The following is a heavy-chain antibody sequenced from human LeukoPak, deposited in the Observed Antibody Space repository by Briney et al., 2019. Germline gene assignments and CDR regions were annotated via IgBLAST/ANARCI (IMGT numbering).Heavy chain of an antibody. V-gene: IGHV3-66*01. Sequence: GGSLRLSCAASGFTVSSNYMSWVRQAPGKGLEWVSVIYSGGSTYYADSVKGRLTISRDNSKNTLYLQMNSLRAEDTAVYYCARVDYGDYGFDYWGQGTLVTVSS. J-gene: IGHJ4*02. CDR3: ARVDYGDYGFDY. D-gene: IGHD4-17*01. CDR1: GFTVSSNY. CDR2: IYSGGST.